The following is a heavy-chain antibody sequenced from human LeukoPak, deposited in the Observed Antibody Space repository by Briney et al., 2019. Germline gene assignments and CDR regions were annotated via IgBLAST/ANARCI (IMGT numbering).Heavy chain of an antibody. Sequence: GGSLRLSCTGAGFAFATYTFNWVRQAPGKGLEWVASIGATQTYIYYADSVKGRFTVSRDNAEKSVYLQMNSLRAEDTAVYYCARAKGYYYDSSGYYYGWFDPWGQGTLVTVSS. V-gene: IGHV3-21*01. CDR1: GFAFATYT. CDR2: IGATQTYI. D-gene: IGHD3-22*01. CDR3: ARAKGYYYDSSGYYYGWFDP. J-gene: IGHJ5*02.